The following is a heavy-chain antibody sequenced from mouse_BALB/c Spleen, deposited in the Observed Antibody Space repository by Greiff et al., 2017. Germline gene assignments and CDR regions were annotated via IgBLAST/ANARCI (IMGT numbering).Heavy chain of an antibody. CDR3: TTSVVPYYFDY. CDR1: GYTFTSYW. CDR2: IYPGNSDT. J-gene: IGHJ2*01. D-gene: IGHD1-1*01. V-gene: IGHV1-5*01. Sequence: VQLQQSGTVLARPGASVKMSCKASGYTFTSYWMHWVKQRPGQGLEWIGAIYPGNSDTSYNQKFKGKAKLTAVTSPSTAYMELSSLTNEDSAVYYCTTSVVPYYFDYWGQGTTLTVSS.